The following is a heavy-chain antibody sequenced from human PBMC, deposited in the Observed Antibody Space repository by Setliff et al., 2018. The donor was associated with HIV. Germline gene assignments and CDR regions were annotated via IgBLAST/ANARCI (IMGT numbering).Heavy chain of an antibody. CDR2: IIPIFGTA. CDR3: ARDFTGGDGYNFWDY. V-gene: IGHV1-69*13. J-gene: IGHJ4*02. D-gene: IGHD3-3*01. Sequence: SVKVSCKASGYTFISYGYSWVRQAPGQGLEWMGGIIPIFGTANYAQKFQGRVTITADESTSTAYMELSSLRSEDTAVYYCARDFTGGDGYNFWDYWGQGTLVTVSS. CDR1: GYTFISYG.